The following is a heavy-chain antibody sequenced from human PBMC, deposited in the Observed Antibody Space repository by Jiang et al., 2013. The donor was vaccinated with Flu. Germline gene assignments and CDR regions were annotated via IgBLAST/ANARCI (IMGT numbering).Heavy chain of an antibody. CDR3: VRARSLESGSYGMDV. CDR1: GDSVSSNSAA. Sequence: SQTLSLTCAISGDSVSSNSAAWNWIRLSPSRGLEWLGRTYYRSKWYTGYAASVKSRITINADTSKNQFSLQLNSVTPEDTAVYYCVRARSLESGSYGMDVWGQGTTITVSS. D-gene: IGHD1-26*01. J-gene: IGHJ6*02. V-gene: IGHV6-1*01. CDR2: TYYRSKWYT.